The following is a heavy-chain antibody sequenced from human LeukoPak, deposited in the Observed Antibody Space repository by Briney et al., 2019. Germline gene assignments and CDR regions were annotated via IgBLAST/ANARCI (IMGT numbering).Heavy chain of an antibody. V-gene: IGHV4-4*07. J-gene: IGHJ4*02. Sequence: SETLSLNCTVSGGSIRSYYWSWIRQPAGKGLEWIGRIYTSGSTSYNPSLKSRVTMSVDTSKNQFSLKLSSVTAADTAVYYCARDILTQFDYWGQGTLVTVSS. D-gene: IGHD3-9*01. CDR1: GGSIRSYY. CDR2: IYTSGST. CDR3: ARDILTQFDY.